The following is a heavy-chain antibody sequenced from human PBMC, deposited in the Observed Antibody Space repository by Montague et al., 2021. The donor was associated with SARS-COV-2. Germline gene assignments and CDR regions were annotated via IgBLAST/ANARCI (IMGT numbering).Heavy chain of an antibody. V-gene: IGHV4-59*13. CDR3: ARFFAPYYYGLDV. CDR2: IYYTGNT. Sequence: SETLSLTCTVSGGTISTYYWSWIRQPPGKGLECIGYIYYTGNTNYHPSLKSRVTISVDTSKNQFSLKLGSVTAADTAVYYCARFFAPYYYGLDVWGQGTTVTVSS. CDR1: GGTISTYY. J-gene: IGHJ6*02.